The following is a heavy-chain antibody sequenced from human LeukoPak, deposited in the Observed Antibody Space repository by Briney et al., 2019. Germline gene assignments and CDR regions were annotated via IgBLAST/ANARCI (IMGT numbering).Heavy chain of an antibody. CDR3: ARTLCSGGSCYSVNYFYYYYGMDV. J-gene: IGHJ6*02. CDR1: GFTFSSYS. CDR2: ISSSSSYI. V-gene: IGHV3-21*01. Sequence: GGSLRLSCAASGFTFSSYSMNWVRQAPGKGLEWVSSISSSSSYIYYADSVKGRFTISRDNAKNSLYLQMNSLRAEDTAVYYCARTLCSGGSCYSVNYFYYYYGMDVWGQGTTVTVSS. D-gene: IGHD2-15*01.